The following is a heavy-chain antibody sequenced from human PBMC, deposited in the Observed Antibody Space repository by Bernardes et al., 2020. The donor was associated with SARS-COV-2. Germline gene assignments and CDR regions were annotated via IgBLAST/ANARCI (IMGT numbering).Heavy chain of an antibody. Sequence: GESLKISCKGSGYSFTTYWIGWVRQMPGKGLEWMGLIYSGNSDTIYSPSFQGQVTISADKSITTAYLQWSSLKASDTAIYYCARSILGVCSGGNCYREGFEYWGQGTLVTVSS. CDR1: GYSFTTYW. J-gene: IGHJ4*02. D-gene: IGHD2-15*01. V-gene: IGHV5-51*01. CDR3: ARSILGVCSGGNCYREGFEY. CDR2: IYSGNSDT.